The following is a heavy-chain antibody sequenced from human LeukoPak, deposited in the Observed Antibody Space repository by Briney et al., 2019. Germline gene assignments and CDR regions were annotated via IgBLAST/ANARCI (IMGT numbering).Heavy chain of an antibody. CDR1: GFTLSSYE. J-gene: IGHJ4*02. CDR2: ISISGSTI. V-gene: IGHV3-48*03. CDR3: AHLEHIVVVTATQDDY. D-gene: IGHD2-21*02. Sequence: PGGSLRLSCEASGFTLSSYEMNWVRQAPGKGLEWVSYISISGSTIYYADSVKGRFTISRDNSKNTLYLQMNSLRAEDTAVYYCAHLEHIVVVTATQDDYWGQGTLVTVSS.